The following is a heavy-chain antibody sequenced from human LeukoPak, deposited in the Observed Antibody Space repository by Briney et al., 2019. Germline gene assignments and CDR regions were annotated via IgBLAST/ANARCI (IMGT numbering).Heavy chain of an antibody. Sequence: SEPLSLTCTVSGVSISSYFWSWLRQPPGKGLEWFGYTYYSGSTKYNPSLKSRVTISVDTSKNQFSLRLSSVTAADTAVYYCARAFDSSGYLVPLDYWGQGTLVTVSS. V-gene: IGHV4-59*01. CDR2: TYYSGST. J-gene: IGHJ4*02. CDR3: ARAFDSSGYLVPLDY. CDR1: GVSISSYF. D-gene: IGHD3-22*01.